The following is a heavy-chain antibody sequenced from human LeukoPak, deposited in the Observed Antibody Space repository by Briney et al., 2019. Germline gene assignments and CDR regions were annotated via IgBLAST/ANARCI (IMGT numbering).Heavy chain of an antibody. J-gene: IGHJ6*02. CDR3: SRGYYYDSSAFDV. V-gene: IGHV3-7*01. CDR1: GFTFSNYW. D-gene: IGHD3-22*01. CDR2: IKQDGSEK. Sequence: GGSLRLSCTASGFTFSNYWMAWVRQAPGKGLAWVASIKQDGSEKYYVDSVEGRFTISRENAKNSLYLQINSLRAEDTAVYFCSRGYYYDSSAFDVWGQGTTVTVSS.